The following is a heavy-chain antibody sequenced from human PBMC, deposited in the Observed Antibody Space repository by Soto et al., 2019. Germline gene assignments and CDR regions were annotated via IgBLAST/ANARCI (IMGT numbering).Heavy chain of an antibody. D-gene: IGHD5-12*01. CDR3: ARGKLATLTDF. CDR1: GYTFIDYD. CDR2: MNPNTGNT. Sequence: ASVKVSCKASGYTFIDYDINGVRLAPGRGLEWMGWMNPNTGNTRYAQHFQGRFIMTRDTSISTAFMELSSLRSEDTAVYYCARGKLATLTDFWGQGTLVTVSS. J-gene: IGHJ4*02. V-gene: IGHV1-8*01.